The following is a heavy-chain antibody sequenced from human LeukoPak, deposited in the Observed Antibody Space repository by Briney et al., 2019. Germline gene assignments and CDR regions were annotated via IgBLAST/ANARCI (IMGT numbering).Heavy chain of an antibody. D-gene: IGHD4-11*01. Sequence: GGSLRLSCAASGFTFNNYAMSWVRQAPGKGLEWVSTVSTSGGSSYHADSVKGRFAISRDNSKSTLYLLMNSLRAEDTAVYYCAKSFTPLNYHPIDYWGQGTLVTVSS. J-gene: IGHJ4*02. CDR3: AKSFTPLNYHPIDY. CDR1: GFTFNNYA. V-gene: IGHV3-23*01. CDR2: VSTSGGSS.